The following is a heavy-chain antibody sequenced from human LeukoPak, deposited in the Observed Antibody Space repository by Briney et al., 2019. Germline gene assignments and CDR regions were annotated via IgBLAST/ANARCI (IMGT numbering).Heavy chain of an antibody. D-gene: IGHD1-26*01. J-gene: IGHJ4*02. CDR2: IKGDGSST. V-gene: IGHV3-74*01. CDR3: ARDDGRGGATDY. CDR1: GFTFSSYW. Sequence: GGSLRLSCAASGFTFSSYWMHWVRQAPGKRLVWVSRIKGDGSSTSYVDSVKGRLTISRDNAKNTLYLQMNSLRAEDTAVYYCARDDGRGGATDYWGQGTLVTVSS.